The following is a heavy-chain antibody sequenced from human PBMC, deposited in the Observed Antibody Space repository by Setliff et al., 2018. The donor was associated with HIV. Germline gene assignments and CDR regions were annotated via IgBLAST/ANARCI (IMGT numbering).Heavy chain of an antibody. V-gene: IGHV3-23*01. J-gene: IGHJ5*02. Sequence: GSLRLSCAASGFTFSSYAMSWVRQAPGKGLEWVSAISGSGDITYYRESVKGRFTISRDNSKNTLFLQMNSLRAEDTAVYYCAKDRRYYYGSGSYAAETWGQGTLVTSPQ. CDR3: AKDRRYYYGSGSYAAET. D-gene: IGHD3-10*01. CDR2: ISGSGDIT. CDR1: GFTFSSYA.